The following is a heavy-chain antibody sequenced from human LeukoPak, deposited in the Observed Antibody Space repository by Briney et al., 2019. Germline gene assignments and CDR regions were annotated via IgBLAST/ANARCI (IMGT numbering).Heavy chain of an antibody. CDR2: ISGSGSST. D-gene: IGHD3-22*01. V-gene: IGHV3-23*01. J-gene: IGHJ4*02. CDR3: AKIGVADYYDSSGLDY. Sequence: GGSLRLSCAASGFTFSSYWMSWVRQAPGKGLEWVSAISGSGSSTYYADSVKGRFTISRDNSKNTLYLQMNSLRAEDTAVYYCAKIGVADYYDSSGLDYWGQGTLVTVSS. CDR1: GFTFSSYW.